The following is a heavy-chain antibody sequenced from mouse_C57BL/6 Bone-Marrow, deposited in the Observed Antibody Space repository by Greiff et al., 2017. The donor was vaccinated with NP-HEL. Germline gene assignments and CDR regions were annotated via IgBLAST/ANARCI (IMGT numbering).Heavy chain of an antibody. CDR2: IDPSDSYT. V-gene: IGHV1-69*01. CDR3: ASGDYDGYWYFGV. CDR1: GYTFTSYW. Sequence: VQLQQPGAELVMPGASVKLSCKASGYTFTSYWMHWVKQRPGQGLEWIGEIDPSDSYTNYNQKFKGKSTLTVDKSSSTAYMQLSSLTSEDSAVYYCASGDYDGYWYFGVWGTGTTVTVSS. J-gene: IGHJ1*03. D-gene: IGHD2-4*01.